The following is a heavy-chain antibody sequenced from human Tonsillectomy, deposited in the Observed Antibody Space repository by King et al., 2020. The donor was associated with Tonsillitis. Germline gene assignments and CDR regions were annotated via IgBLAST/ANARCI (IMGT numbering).Heavy chain of an antibody. Sequence: VQLVESGGGLVQPGGSLRLSCAASGFTFSSYAMSWVRQAPGQGLEWVSAISGSGGSTYYADSVKGRFTISRDNSKNTLYLQMNSLRAEDTAVYYCAKDSAQIIDILTGYALVDFDNWGQGTLVTVSS. CDR3: AKDSAQIIDILTGYALVDFDN. CDR2: ISGSGGST. V-gene: IGHV3-23*04. CDR1: GFTFSSYA. J-gene: IGHJ4*02. D-gene: IGHD3-9*01.